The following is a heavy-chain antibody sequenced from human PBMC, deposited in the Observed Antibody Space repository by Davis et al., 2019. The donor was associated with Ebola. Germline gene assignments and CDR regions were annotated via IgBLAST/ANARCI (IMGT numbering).Heavy chain of an antibody. D-gene: IGHD3-3*01. V-gene: IGHV3-30*04. CDR2: TSYDGSNT. J-gene: IGHJ5*02. CDR3: ARDRGYYDINWFDP. Sequence: GESLKISCAASGFTLSRYAMHWVRQAPGKGLEWVAATSYDGSNTYYADSVKGRFTISRDNSKNTLYLQMNSLSAEDTAVYYCARDRGYYDINWFDPWGRGTLVTVSS. CDR1: GFTLSRYA.